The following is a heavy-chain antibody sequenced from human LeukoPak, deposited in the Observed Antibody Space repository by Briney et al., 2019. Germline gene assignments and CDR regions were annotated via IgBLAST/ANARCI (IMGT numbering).Heavy chain of an antibody. CDR3: ARSSTLYGHFDY. J-gene: IGHJ4*02. Sequence: SETLSLTCTVSGGSMYSSVYYWGWIRQPPGKGLEWIGSIFYSGNTYYKPSLKSRVTISVDTSKNQFSMKLSSVTAADTAVYYCARSSTLYGHFDYWGQGTLVTVSS. CDR2: IFYSGNT. CDR1: GGSMYSSVYY. V-gene: IGHV4-39*07. D-gene: IGHD3-10*01.